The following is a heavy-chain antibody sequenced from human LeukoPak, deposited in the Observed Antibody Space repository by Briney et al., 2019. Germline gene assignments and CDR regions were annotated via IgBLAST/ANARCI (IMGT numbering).Heavy chain of an antibody. Sequence: PSETLSLTCTVSGGSISSRDYYWGWIRQPPGKGLEWIGSIYYSGYTYYNPSLKSRVTILVDTSKNKFSLKLSSVTAADTAVYYCARDPTGIIAARVDAFDIWGQGTMVTVSS. CDR3: ARDPTGIIAARVDAFDI. CDR1: GGSISSRDYY. CDR2: IYYSGYT. V-gene: IGHV4-39*07. D-gene: IGHD6-6*01. J-gene: IGHJ3*02.